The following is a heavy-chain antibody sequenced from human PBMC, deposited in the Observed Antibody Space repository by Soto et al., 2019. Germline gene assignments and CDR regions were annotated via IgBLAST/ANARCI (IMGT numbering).Heavy chain of an antibody. CDR1: GGTLNTYT. J-gene: IGHJ4*02. V-gene: IGHV1-69*02. Sequence: QVQLVQSGAEVKKPGSSVKVSCKASGGTLNTYTITWVRQAPGQGLEWMGRIIPILGIANYAQKFQGRVTITAEKSTSTAYMELSSLRSDATADYYCAGAHVRDGYDGPIHSWGQGTLVTVSS. CDR3: AGAHVRDGYDGPIHS. CDR2: IIPILGIA. D-gene: IGHD5-12*01.